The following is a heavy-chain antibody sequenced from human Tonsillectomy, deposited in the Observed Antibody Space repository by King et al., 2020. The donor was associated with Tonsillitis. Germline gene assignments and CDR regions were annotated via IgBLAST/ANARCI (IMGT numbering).Heavy chain of an antibody. CDR1: GFTVSSNY. CDR3: ARGPGSPYYYGMDV. J-gene: IGHJ6*02. CDR2: IYSGGST. V-gene: IGHV3-66*01. D-gene: IGHD3-10*01. Sequence: VQLVESGGGLVQPGGSLRLSCAASGFTVSSNYMNWVRQAPVKGLEWVSVIYSGGSTYYADSVKGRFTISRDNSKNTVYLQMNSLRAEDTAAYYCARGPGSPYYYGMDVWGQGTTVTVSS.